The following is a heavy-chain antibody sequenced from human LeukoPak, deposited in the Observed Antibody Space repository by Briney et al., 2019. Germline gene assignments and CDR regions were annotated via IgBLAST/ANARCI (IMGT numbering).Heavy chain of an antibody. CDR3: AGRPTGYSSGYIH. CDR1: GFTFSGYA. D-gene: IGHD5-18*01. Sequence: PGGSLRLSCAASGFTFSGYAMHWVRQAPEKGLDWVSVISGSAHKIRYADSVKGRFTISRDNSENIVYLQMNNLRVEDTAVYYCAGRPTGYSSGYIHWGQGTLVTVSS. J-gene: IGHJ4*02. CDR2: ISGSAHKI. V-gene: IGHV3-23*01.